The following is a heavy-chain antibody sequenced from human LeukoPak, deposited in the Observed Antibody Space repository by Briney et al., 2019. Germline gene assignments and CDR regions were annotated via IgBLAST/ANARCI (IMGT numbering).Heavy chain of an antibody. V-gene: IGHV3-23*01. CDR2: ISISGGET. D-gene: IGHD6-13*01. CDR3: AKDLSRSSFSFDY. J-gene: IGHJ4*02. Sequence: GGSLRLSCAASGFTLSSYAMSWVRQAPGKGLEWASSISISGGETNYADSVKGRFTISRDNSKNTLYLQMNSLRAEDTAVYYCAKDLSRSSFSFDYWGQGTLVTVSS. CDR1: GFTLSSYA.